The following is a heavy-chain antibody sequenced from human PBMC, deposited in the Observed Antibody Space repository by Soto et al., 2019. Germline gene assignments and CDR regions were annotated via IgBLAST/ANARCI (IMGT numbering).Heavy chain of an antibody. V-gene: IGHV4-59*11. J-gene: IGHJ4*02. D-gene: IGHD3-16*01. Sequence: QVQLQESGPGLVKPSETLSLTCTVSGVSITSHYWTWIRQPPGKGLEWIGHIHYIGSTNYSPSLKGRVIISVATSEHQSSLKLSSVTTAATAVYYCTVGGAGHPFDSWSQGTLVTVSS. CDR1: GVSITSHY. CDR3: TVGGAGHPFDS. CDR2: IHYIGST.